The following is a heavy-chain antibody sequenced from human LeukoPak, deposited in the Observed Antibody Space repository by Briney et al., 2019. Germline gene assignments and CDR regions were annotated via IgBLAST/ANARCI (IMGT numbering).Heavy chain of an antibody. Sequence: GGSLRLPCSASGFSVTNGWMSWVRQAPGKGLEWVGRIKDRTDGGTTAYAAPVKGRFTISREDSKNTVYLEMNSLKTEDTAVYFCTTATVVWGVSAYWGQGTLVTVPS. V-gene: IGHV3-15*01. CDR3: TTATVVWGVSAY. CDR2: IKDRTDGGTT. J-gene: IGHJ4*02. D-gene: IGHD3-10*01. CDR1: GFSVTNGW.